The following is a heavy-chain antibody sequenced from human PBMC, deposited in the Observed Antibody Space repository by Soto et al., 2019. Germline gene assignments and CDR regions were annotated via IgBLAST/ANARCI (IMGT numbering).Heavy chain of an antibody. CDR2: VSAYNGNT. D-gene: IGHD5-12*01. J-gene: IGHJ3*02. CDR1: GYTFYTYG. Sequence: QVQLVQSGAEVKKPGASVKVSCKASGYTFYTYGMSWVRQAPGQGLEWRGWVSAYNGNTNYAQKLQDRVTMTRDTSTNTVYMELRSLRSDDTAVYYCARTKWHDAFDIWGQGTMVTVSS. CDR3: ARTKWHDAFDI. V-gene: IGHV1-18*01.